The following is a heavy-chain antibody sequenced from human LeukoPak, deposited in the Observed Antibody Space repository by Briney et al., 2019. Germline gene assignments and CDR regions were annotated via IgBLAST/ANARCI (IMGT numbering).Heavy chain of an antibody. D-gene: IGHD3-9*01. CDR2: ISYDGSNK. V-gene: IGHV3-30-3*01. Sequence: GGSLRLSCAASGFTFSSYAMHWVRQAPGKGLEWVAVISYDGSNKYYADSVKGRFTISRDNAKNSLYLQMNSLRAEDMALYYCAKDRAPYYDILTGYYSDGDAFDIWGQGTMVTVSS. CDR3: AKDRAPYYDILTGYYSDGDAFDI. J-gene: IGHJ3*02. CDR1: GFTFSSYA.